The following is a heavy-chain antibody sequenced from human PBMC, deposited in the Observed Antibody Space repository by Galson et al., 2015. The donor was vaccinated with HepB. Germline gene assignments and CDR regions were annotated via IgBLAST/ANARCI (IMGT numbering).Heavy chain of an antibody. CDR1: GFTFSSYE. D-gene: IGHD4-17*01. Sequence: SLRLSCAASGFTFSSYEMNWVRQAPGKGLEWVSYISSSGSTIYYADSVKGRFTISRDNAKNSLYLQMNSLRAEDTAVYYCARATLEDYGDYTGGGYDFDYWGQGTLVTVSS. CDR2: ISSSGSTI. V-gene: IGHV3-48*03. CDR3: ARATLEDYGDYTGGGYDFDY. J-gene: IGHJ4*02.